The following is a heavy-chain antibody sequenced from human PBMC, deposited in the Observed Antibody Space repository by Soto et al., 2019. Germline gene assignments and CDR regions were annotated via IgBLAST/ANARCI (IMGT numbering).Heavy chain of an antibody. J-gene: IGHJ4*02. CDR3: ARLEVGTAFFDY. CDR1: GFIFSDYY. Sequence: QVQLVESGGGLVKPGGSLRLSCAASGFIFSDYYITWIRQAPGKGLEWVSYISGSSTYTNYADSVKGRFTISRDNAKNSLYLQMTSLRAEDTAVYYCARLEVGTAFFDYWGQGTLVTVSS. D-gene: IGHD1-26*01. CDR2: ISGSSTYT. V-gene: IGHV3-11*05.